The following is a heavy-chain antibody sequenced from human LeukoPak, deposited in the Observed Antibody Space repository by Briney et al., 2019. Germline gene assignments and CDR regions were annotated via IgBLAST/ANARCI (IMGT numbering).Heavy chain of an antibody. Sequence: GGSLRLSCAASGFTFSSYGMHWVRQAPGKGLEWVSFIRYNGSNKYYADSVKGRFTISRDNSKNTLYLQMNSLRAEDTAVYYCAKGRLSIAAAMVQVYWGQGTLVSVS. CDR1: GFTFSSYG. V-gene: IGHV3-30*02. D-gene: IGHD6-13*01. J-gene: IGHJ4*02. CDR3: AKGRLSIAAAMVQVY. CDR2: IRYNGSNK.